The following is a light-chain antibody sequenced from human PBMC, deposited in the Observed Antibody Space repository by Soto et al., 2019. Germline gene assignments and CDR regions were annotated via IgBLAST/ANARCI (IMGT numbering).Light chain of an antibody. J-gene: IGKJ1*01. CDR1: QSVSSY. V-gene: IGKV3-15*01. Sequence: EIVMTQSPATLSVSPGERATLSCRASQSVSSYLAWYQQKPGQAPSLLIYHASTRATGIPARFSGSGSGTEFTLTISSLQSEDYAVYYCQQYNNWWTFGQGTKVDIK. CDR3: QQYNNWWT. CDR2: HAS.